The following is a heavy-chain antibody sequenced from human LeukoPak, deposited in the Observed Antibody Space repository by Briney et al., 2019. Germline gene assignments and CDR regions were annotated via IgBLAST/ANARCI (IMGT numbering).Heavy chain of an antibody. CDR3: AKGQAAEGGDY. CDR2: ISGSGGST. V-gene: IGHV3-23*01. D-gene: IGHD2-15*01. CDR1: GFTFSAYW. J-gene: IGHJ4*02. Sequence: PGGSLRLSCAASGFTFSAYWMSWVRQAPGKGLEWVSAISGSGGSTYYSDSVKGRFTISRDNSKNTLYLQMNSLRAEDTAVYYCAKGQAAEGGDYWGQGTLVTVSS.